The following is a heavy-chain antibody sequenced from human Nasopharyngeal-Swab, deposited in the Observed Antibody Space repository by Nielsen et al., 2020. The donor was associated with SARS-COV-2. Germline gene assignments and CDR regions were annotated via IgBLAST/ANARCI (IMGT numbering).Heavy chain of an antibody. J-gene: IGHJ3*02. CDR1: GFTFDDYA. Sequence: SLKISCAASGFTFDDYAMHWVRQAPGKGLEWVSGISWNSGSIGYADSVKGRFTISRDNAKNSLYLQMNSLRAEDTAVYYCARDLGYCSGGSCYSGAFDIWGQGTMVTVSS. CDR2: ISWNSGSI. D-gene: IGHD2-15*01. V-gene: IGHV3-9*01. CDR3: ARDLGYCSGGSCYSGAFDI.